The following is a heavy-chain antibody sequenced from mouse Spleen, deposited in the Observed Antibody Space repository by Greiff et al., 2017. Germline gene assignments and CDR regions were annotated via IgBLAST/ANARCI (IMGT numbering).Heavy chain of an antibody. CDR2: VNPSSGYP. V-gene: IGHV1-7*01. J-gene: IGHJ1*03. Sequence: VKLMESGAELAKPGASVKLSCQASGYTFISYWMHWVKQRPGQGLEWIGYVNPSSGYPRYNQRFKDKATLTADKSSSTAYMQLSSLTYEDSAVYYCARSYDYDGWYFDVWDTGTTVTVSS. CDR3: ARSYDYDGWYFDV. D-gene: IGHD2-4*01. CDR1: GYTFISYW.